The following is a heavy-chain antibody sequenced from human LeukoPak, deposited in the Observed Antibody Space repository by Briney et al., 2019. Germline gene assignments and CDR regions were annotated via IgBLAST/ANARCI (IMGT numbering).Heavy chain of an antibody. J-gene: IGHJ4*02. CDR3: ARFKGGTGFDY. D-gene: IGHD1-26*01. V-gene: IGHV4-39*01. Sequence: SETLSLTCAVSGGSITTTDFDWAWIRQPPGQGYEWIATISSSGKAYYYPSLMSRVTISVDTSKNQFSLDVTSVTAADTGLFYCARFKGGTGFDYWGRGILVIVS. CDR2: ISSSGKA. CDR1: GGSITTTDFD.